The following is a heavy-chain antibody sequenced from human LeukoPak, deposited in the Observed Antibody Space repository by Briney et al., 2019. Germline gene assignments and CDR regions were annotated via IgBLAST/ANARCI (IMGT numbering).Heavy chain of an antibody. Sequence: SETLSLTCTVSGGSISNYYWSWIRQPAGKGLEWIGRFYSSGTTIYNPSLKSRVTMSVDTSKNQFSLKLSSVTAADTAVYFCASGSSGYDPWGQGTLVTVSS. CDR2: FYSSGTT. V-gene: IGHV4-4*07. J-gene: IGHJ5*02. CDR3: ASGSSGYDP. D-gene: IGHD5-12*01. CDR1: GGSISNYY.